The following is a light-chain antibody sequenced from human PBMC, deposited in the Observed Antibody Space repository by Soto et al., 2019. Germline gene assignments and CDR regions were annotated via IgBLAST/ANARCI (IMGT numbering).Light chain of an antibody. V-gene: IGKV1-5*03. CDR2: KAS. CDR3: QQYNSYSGT. J-gene: IGKJ1*01. Sequence: DIQMTQSPSTLSSSVGDIFTITFLASQSISSWLAWYQQKPGKAPNLLIYKASSLESGVPSRFSGSGSGTEFTLTISSLQPDDFATYYCQQYNSYSGTFGQGTKVDIK. CDR1: QSISSW.